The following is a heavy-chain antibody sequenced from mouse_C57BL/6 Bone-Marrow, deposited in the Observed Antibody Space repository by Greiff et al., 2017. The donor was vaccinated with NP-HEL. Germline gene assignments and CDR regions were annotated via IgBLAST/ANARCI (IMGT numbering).Heavy chain of an antibody. V-gene: IGHV1-81*01. J-gene: IGHJ3*01. Sequence: VQLQQSGAELARPGASVKLSCKASGYTFTSYGISWVKQRTGQGLEWIGEIYPRSGNTYYNEKFKGKATLTADKSSSTAYMELRSLTSEDSAVYFCARIGTTVVGAYWGQGTLVTVSA. CDR1: GYTFTSYG. CDR2: IYPRSGNT. CDR3: ARIGTTVVGAY. D-gene: IGHD1-1*01.